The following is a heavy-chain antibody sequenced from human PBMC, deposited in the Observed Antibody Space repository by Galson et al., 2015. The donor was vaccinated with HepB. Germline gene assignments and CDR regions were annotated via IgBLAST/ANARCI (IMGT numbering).Heavy chain of an antibody. J-gene: IGHJ3*01. D-gene: IGHD6-13*01. CDR2: INPDNGGT. V-gene: IGHV1-2*04. CDR3: AVGIAAAAAGTFDV. Sequence: SVKVSCKASGYTFTDFHVNWVRQAPGQGLEWMGWINPDNGGTNYAQKFQGWVTMTRDTSISTAYMEVNRLSSDDTAMYFCAVGIAAAAAGTFDVWGQGTMVTVSS. CDR1: GYTFTDFH.